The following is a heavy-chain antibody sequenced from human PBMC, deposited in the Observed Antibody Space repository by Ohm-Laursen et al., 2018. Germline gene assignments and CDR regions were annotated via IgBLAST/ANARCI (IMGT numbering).Heavy chain of an antibody. CDR3: ARQESSGWYPDY. J-gene: IGHJ4*02. V-gene: IGHV4-59*08. CDR2: IYYSGST. CDR1: GASISNYY. Sequence: SDTLSLTCTVSGASISNYYWSWIRQPPGKGLEWIGYIYYSGSTNYNPSHKSRVTISVDTSKNQFSLKLSSVTAADTAVYYCARQESSGWYPDYWGQGTLVTVSS. D-gene: IGHD6-19*01.